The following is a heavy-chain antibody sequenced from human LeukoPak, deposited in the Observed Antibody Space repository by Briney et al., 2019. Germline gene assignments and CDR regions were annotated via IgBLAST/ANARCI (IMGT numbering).Heavy chain of an antibody. CDR3: ARAAYSSSWTYYYYYMDV. Sequence: SETLSLTCAVYGGSFSGYYWSWIRQPPGKGLEWIGYIYYSGSTNYNPSLKSRVTISVDTSKNQFSLKLSSVTAADTAVYYCARAAYSSSWTYYYYYMDVWGKGTTVTVSS. V-gene: IGHV4-59*01. CDR1: GGSFSGYY. J-gene: IGHJ6*03. CDR2: IYYSGST. D-gene: IGHD6-13*01.